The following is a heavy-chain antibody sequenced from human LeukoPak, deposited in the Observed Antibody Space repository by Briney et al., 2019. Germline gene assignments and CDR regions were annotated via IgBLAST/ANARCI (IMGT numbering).Heavy chain of an antibody. CDR3: ARVAAAGGFDY. J-gene: IGHJ4*02. CDR2: INPNSGGT. D-gene: IGHD6-25*01. Sequence: ASVKVSCKASGYTFTGYYMHWVRRAPGQGLEGMGWINPNSGGTSYAQKFQGRVTMTRDTSISTVYMELSRLKSDDTAVYSCARVAAAGGFDYWDQGTLVTVSS. CDR1: GYTFTGYY. V-gene: IGHV1-2*02.